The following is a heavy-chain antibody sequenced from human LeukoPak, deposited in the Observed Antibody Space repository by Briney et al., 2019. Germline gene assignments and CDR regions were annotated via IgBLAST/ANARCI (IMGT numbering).Heavy chain of an antibody. D-gene: IGHD6-19*01. CDR3: ARGSGRAQGLVDFDY. CDR1: GFTFSSYS. V-gene: IGHV3-21*01. J-gene: IGHJ4*02. CDR2: ISSSSSYI. Sequence: PGGSLRLSCAASGFTFSSYSMNWLRQAPGKGLEWVSSISSSSSYIYYADSVKGRFTISRDNAKNSLYLQMNSLRAEDTAVYYCARGSGRAQGLVDFDYWGQGTLVTVSS.